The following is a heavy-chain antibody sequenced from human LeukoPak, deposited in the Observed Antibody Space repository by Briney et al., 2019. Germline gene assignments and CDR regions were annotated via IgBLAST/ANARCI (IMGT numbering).Heavy chain of an antibody. CDR3: ASSLSHDSSGYLKGGLRYYYYGMDV. Sequence: ASVNVSCKAYGYTFTSYGISWVRQAPGQGLEWMGWISAYNGNTNYAQKLQGRVTMTTDTSTSTAYMELRSLRSDDTAVYYCASSLSHDSSGYLKGGLRYYYYGMDVWGQGTTVTVSS. D-gene: IGHD3-22*01. J-gene: IGHJ6*02. CDR2: ISAYNGNT. V-gene: IGHV1-18*01. CDR1: GYTFTSYG.